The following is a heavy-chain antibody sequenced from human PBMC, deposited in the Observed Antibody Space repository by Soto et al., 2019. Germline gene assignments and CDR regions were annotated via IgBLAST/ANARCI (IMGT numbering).Heavy chain of an antibody. D-gene: IGHD2-2*01. CDR3: ASLPAAAINDAFDI. V-gene: IGHV1-24*01. CDR1: GYTLTELS. CDR2: FDPEDGET. J-gene: IGHJ3*02. Sequence: ASVKVSCKVSGYTLTELSMHWVRQAPGKGLEWMGGFDPEDGETIYAQKFQGRVTMAEDTSTDTAYMELSSLRSEDTAVYYCASLPAAAINDAFDIWGQGTMVTVSS.